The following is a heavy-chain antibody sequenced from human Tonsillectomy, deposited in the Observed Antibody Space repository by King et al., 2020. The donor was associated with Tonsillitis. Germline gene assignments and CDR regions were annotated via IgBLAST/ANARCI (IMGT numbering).Heavy chain of an antibody. CDR2: ISYDGSNK. V-gene: IGHV3-33*05. D-gene: IGHD5-24*01. Sequence: VQLVESGGDVVQPGRSLRLSCAASGFTFSSYDMYWVRQAPGKGLEWVAVISYDGSNKYYADSVTGRFTISRDNSKNKVYLQMNSLRAEDTAVYYCARDRDGYIFDYWGQGTLVTVSS. J-gene: IGHJ4*02. CDR1: GFTFSSYD. CDR3: ARDRDGYIFDY.